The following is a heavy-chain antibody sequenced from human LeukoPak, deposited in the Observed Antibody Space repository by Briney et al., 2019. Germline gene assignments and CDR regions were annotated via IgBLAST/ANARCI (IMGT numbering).Heavy chain of an antibody. J-gene: IGHJ5*02. CDR2: IYYSGST. D-gene: IGHD2-2*01. CDR3: AKGYCSSTSCYNWFDP. V-gene: IGHV4-59*01. Sequence: PSETLSLTCTVSGGSISSYYWSWLRQPPGKGLEWIGYIYYSGSTNYNPSLKSRVTISVDTSKNQFSLKLSSVTAADTAVYYCAKGYCSSTSCYNWFDPWGQGTLVTVSS. CDR1: GGSISSYY.